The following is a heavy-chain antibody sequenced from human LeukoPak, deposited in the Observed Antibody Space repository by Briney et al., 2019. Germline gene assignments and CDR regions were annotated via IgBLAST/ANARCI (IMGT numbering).Heavy chain of an antibody. D-gene: IGHD3-22*01. CDR1: GGSLSGHY. V-gene: IGHV4-34*01. CDR2: INQSGDT. Sequence: SETLSLTCAVHGGSLSGHYWTWIRQPPGKGLEWIGEINQSGDTKYNPSLESRVTISVDRSKNQFSLKLNSVTAADTAVYYCVRLFRRYYYDSSGYFSDYWGQGTLVTVSS. CDR3: VRLFRRYYYDSSGYFSDY. J-gene: IGHJ4*02.